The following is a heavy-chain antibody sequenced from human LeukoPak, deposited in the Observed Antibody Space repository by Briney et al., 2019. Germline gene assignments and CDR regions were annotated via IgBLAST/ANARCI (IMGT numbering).Heavy chain of an antibody. Sequence: SPFSGTGGTTHYADSVKGRFTISRDNAKNTLYLQMNSLRAEDTAVYYCARDNTPGPKGITMVRALDYWGQGTLVTVSS. J-gene: IGHJ4*02. D-gene: IGHD3-10*01. V-gene: IGHV3-23*01. CDR3: ARDNTPGPKGITMVRALDY. CDR2: FSGTGGTT.